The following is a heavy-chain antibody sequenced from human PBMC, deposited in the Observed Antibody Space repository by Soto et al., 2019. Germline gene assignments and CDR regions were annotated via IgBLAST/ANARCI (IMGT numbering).Heavy chain of an antibody. V-gene: IGHV3-23*01. CDR2: ISGSGGST. J-gene: IGHJ6*03. CDR3: ASTIFGVAAGLFLEWGMYMDV. CDR1: GFTFSSYA. D-gene: IGHD3-3*01. Sequence: GGSLRLSCAASGFTFSSYAMSWVRQAPGKGLEWVSAISGSGGSTYYADSVKGRFTISRDNSKNTLYLQMNSLRAEDTAVYYCASTIFGVAAGLFLEWGMYMDVWGKGTTVTVSS.